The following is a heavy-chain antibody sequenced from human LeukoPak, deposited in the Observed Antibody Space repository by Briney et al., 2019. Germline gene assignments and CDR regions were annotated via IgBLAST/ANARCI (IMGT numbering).Heavy chain of an antibody. J-gene: IGHJ4*02. D-gene: IGHD6-6*01. CDR1: GFTFSSYW. Sequence: PGGSLRLSCVASGFTFSSYWMNWVRQAPGKGLEWVAKIKEDGSEKYYVDSVKGRFTISRDNAKNSLYLQMNSLRAEDTAVYYCASGGSVEWQLVLNYWGQGTLVTVSS. CDR3: ASGGSVEWQLVLNY. CDR2: IKEDGSEK. V-gene: IGHV3-7*01.